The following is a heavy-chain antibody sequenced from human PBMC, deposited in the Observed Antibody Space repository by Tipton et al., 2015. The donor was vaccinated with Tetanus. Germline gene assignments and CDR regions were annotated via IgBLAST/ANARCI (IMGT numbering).Heavy chain of an antibody. V-gene: IGHV4-61*01. CDR1: GGSVSSGSHF. CDR2: IHYSGNT. D-gene: IGHD3-10*01. CDR3: ARGRVDYGSESRAYYYYGMDV. J-gene: IGHJ6*02. Sequence: GLVKPSETLSLTCSVSGGSVSSGSHFWSWIRQPPGKGLEWIGYIHYSGNTSYSPSLKSRVTISVDTSKSQFSLKLTSVTAADTAVYYCARGRVDYGSESRAYYYYGMDVWGQGTTVTVSS.